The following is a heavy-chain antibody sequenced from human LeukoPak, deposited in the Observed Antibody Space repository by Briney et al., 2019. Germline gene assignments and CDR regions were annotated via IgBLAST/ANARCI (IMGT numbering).Heavy chain of an antibody. J-gene: IGHJ4*02. CDR3: AREVTSGYFEY. D-gene: IGHD4-17*01. Sequence: PGGSLRLSCAASGFTVSNTYMSWVCQAPGKGLEWVSVLYSDGSTYYADFVKGRFTLSRDNSKNTLYLQVNSLRAEDSAVYYCAREVTSGYFEYWGQGTLVSVSS. CDR2: LYSDGST. V-gene: IGHV3-53*01. CDR1: GFTVSNTY.